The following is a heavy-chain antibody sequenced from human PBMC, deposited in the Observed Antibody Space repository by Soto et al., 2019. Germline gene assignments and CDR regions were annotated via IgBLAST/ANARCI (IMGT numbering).Heavy chain of an antibody. J-gene: IGHJ4*02. V-gene: IGHV3-23*01. D-gene: IGHD3-3*01. CDR1: GFTFSSYA. CDR3: AKASRRAIFGVVTVADY. CDR2: ISGSDGST. Sequence: EVQLLESGGGLVQPGGSLRLSCAASGFTFSSYAMSWVRQAPGKGLEWVSAISGSDGSTYYADSVKGRFTISRDNSKNTLYLQMNSLRAEDTAVYYCAKASRRAIFGVVTVADYWGQGTLVTVSS.